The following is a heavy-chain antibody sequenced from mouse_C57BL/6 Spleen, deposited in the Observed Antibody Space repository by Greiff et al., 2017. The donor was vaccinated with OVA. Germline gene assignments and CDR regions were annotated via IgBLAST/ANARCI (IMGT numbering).Heavy chain of an antibody. CDR2: IDPSDSYT. D-gene: IGHD4-1*01. CDR3: AKNWDRYFDV. V-gene: IGHV1-69*01. J-gene: IGHJ1*03. Sequence: QVQLQQPGAELVMPGASVKLSCKASGYTFTSYWMHWVKQRPGQGLEWIGEIDPSDSYTNYNQKFKGKSTLTVDKSSSTAYMQLSSLTSEDSAVYYCAKNWDRYFDVWGTGTTVTVSS. CDR1: GYTFTSYW.